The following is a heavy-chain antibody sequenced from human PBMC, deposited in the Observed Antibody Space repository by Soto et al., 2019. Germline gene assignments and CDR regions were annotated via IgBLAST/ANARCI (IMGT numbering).Heavy chain of an antibody. CDR3: ARHRSWGYSSDPYNWFNP. Sequence: QLQLQESGPGLVKPSETLSLTCTVSGASISSSSSSWGWIRQPPGKGLEWIGSISYSGGTYYNPSLESRFTISVDTSKNQFSLNLSSVTAADTAVYYCARHRSWGYSSDPYNWFNPWGQGTLVTVSS. CDR1: GASISSSSSS. J-gene: IGHJ5*02. D-gene: IGHD6-19*01. CDR2: ISYSGGT. V-gene: IGHV4-39*01.